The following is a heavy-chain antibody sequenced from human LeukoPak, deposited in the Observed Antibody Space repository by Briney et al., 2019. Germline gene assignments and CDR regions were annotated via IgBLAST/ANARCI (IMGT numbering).Heavy chain of an antibody. J-gene: IGHJ3*02. D-gene: IGHD2-2*01. CDR1: GGSISSGGYY. V-gene: IGHV4-30-4*08. Sequence: PSETLSLTCTVSGGSISSGGYYWSWIRQHPGKGLEWIGYIYYSGSTNYNPSLKSRVTISVDTSKNQFSLKLSSVTAADTAVYYCARGTRLYCSSTSCYVFDAFDIWGQGTMVTVSS. CDR2: IYYSGST. CDR3: ARGTRLYCSSTSCYVFDAFDI.